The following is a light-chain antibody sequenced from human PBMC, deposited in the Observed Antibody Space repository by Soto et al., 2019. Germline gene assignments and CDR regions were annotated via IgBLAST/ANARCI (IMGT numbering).Light chain of an antibody. CDR3: QQYETFSGT. V-gene: IGKV1-5*01. CDR1: QSVSGW. J-gene: IGKJ1*01. CDR2: DAS. Sequence: DIQMTQSPSTLSASVGDTVTVTCRASQSVSGWLAWYQQKPGEAPKLLIYDASALPRGVPSRFRGSGSGTKLTITIASLQPDDCATYYCQQYETFSGTFGPGTKVDIK.